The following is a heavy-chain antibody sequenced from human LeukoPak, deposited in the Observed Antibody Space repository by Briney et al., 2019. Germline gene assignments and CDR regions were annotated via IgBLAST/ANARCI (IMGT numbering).Heavy chain of an antibody. J-gene: IGHJ3*02. CDR1: GFTVSSNY. V-gene: IGHV3-66*02. D-gene: IGHD2-2*01. CDR2: IYSGGST. Sequence: GGSLRLSCAASGFTVSSNYMSWVRQAPGKGLEWVSVIYSGGSTYYADSVKGRFTISRDSSKNTLYLQMNSLRAEDTAVYYCARDSSNCSSTSCDAFDIWGQGTMVTVSS. CDR3: ARDSSNCSSTSCDAFDI.